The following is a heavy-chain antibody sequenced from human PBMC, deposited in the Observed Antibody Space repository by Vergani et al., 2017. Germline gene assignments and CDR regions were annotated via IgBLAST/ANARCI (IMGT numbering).Heavy chain of an antibody. Sequence: QVQLHESGPGLVKPSQTLSITCTVSGGSISSGGDYWSWIRQHPGKGLEWIGYIYYSGSTYYNPSLKSRVTISVDTSKKQYSLKMSSVTAAATAVYYCARESCSSTSCPFDYWGQGTLVTVSS. V-gene: IGHV4-31*03. CDR2: IYYSGST. CDR3: ARESCSSTSCPFDY. D-gene: IGHD2-2*01. J-gene: IGHJ4*02. CDR1: GGSISSGGDY.